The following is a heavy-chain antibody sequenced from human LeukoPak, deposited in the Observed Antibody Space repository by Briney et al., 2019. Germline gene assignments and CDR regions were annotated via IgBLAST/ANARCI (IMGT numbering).Heavy chain of an antibody. CDR2: ISYDGSNK. Sequence: GGSLRLSCAASGFTFSSYAMYWVRQAPGKGLEWVAVISYDGSNKYYADSVKGRFTISRDNSKNTLYLQMNSLRAEDTAAYYCARDRALKSRSSGCCWFDPWGQGTLVTVSS. J-gene: IGHJ5*02. CDR1: GFTFSSYA. CDR3: ARDRALKSRSSGCCWFDP. D-gene: IGHD6-19*01. V-gene: IGHV3-30-3*01.